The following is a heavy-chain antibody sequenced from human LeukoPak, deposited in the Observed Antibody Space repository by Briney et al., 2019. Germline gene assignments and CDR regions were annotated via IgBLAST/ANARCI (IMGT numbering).Heavy chain of an antibody. CDR1: GGSISSYY. CDR3: AIDSRGYSYGYSAFDI. Sequence: PSETLSLTCTVSGGSISSYYWSWIRQPPGKGLEWIGYIYYSGSTNYNPSLKSRVAISVDTSKNQFSLKLSSVPAADTAVYYCAIDSRGYSYGYSAFDIWGQGTMVTVSS. V-gene: IGHV4-59*01. J-gene: IGHJ3*02. D-gene: IGHD5-18*01. CDR2: IYYSGST.